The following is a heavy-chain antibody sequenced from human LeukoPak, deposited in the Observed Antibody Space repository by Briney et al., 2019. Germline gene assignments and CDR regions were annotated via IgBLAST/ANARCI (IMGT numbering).Heavy chain of an antibody. J-gene: IGHJ4*02. CDR3: ARDSHGMVRGVMVY. V-gene: IGHV1-18*01. CDR1: GYTFTSYG. Sequence: ASVKVSCKASGYTFTSYGISWVRQAPGQGLEWMGWISAYNGNTNYAQKLQGRVTMTTDTSTSTACMELSSLRSDDTAVYYCARDSHGMVRGVMVYWGQGTLVTVSS. D-gene: IGHD3-10*01. CDR2: ISAYNGNT.